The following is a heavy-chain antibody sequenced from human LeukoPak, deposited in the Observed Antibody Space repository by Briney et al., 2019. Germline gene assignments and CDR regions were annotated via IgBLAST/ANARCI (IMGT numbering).Heavy chain of an antibody. CDR1: GYTFTSYG. CDR2: MNPNSGNT. J-gene: IGHJ4*02. Sequence: GASVKVSCKASGYTFTSYGINWVRQATGQGLEWLGWMNPNSGNTGYAQKFQGRVTITRNTSISTAYMELSSLRSEDTAVYYCAREIGYCSSTSCYQRAFDYWGQGTLVTVSS. V-gene: IGHV1-8*03. CDR3: AREIGYCSSTSCYQRAFDY. D-gene: IGHD2-2*01.